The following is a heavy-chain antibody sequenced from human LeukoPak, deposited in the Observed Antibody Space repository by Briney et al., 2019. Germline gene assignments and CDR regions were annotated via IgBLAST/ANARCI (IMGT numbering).Heavy chain of an antibody. CDR1: GFTFSSYA. CDR2: ISGSGGST. CDR3: AKTENSWYSSGWYPQYYFDY. V-gene: IGHV3-23*01. J-gene: IGHJ4*02. D-gene: IGHD6-19*01. Sequence: PGGTLRLSCAASGFTFSSYAMSWVCQAPGKGLEWVSAISGSGGSTYYADSVKGRFTISRDNSKNTLYLQMNSLRAEDTAVYYCAKTENSWYSSGWYPQYYFDYWGQGTLVTVSS.